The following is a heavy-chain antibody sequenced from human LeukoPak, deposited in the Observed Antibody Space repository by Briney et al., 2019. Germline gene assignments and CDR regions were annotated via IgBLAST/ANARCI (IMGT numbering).Heavy chain of an antibody. D-gene: IGHD2-2*01. J-gene: IGHJ5*02. CDR1: GYTFTSYD. CDR2: MNPNSGNT. V-gene: IGHV1-8*03. CDR3: AKDLTIGPAVDNWFDP. Sequence: ASVKVSCKASGYTFTSYDINWVRQATGQGLEWMGWMNPNSGNTGYAQKFQGRVTITRNTSISTAYMELSSLRAEDTAVYYCAKDLTIGPAVDNWFDPWGQGTLVTVSS.